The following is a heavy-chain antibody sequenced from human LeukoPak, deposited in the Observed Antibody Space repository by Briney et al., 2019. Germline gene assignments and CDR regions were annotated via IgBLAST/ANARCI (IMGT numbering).Heavy chain of an antibody. J-gene: IGHJ4*02. CDR3: ARIGYSYGYDYFDY. V-gene: IGHV1-2*02. CDR1: GYTFTGYY. D-gene: IGHD5-18*01. CDR2: INPNSGGT. Sequence: ASVKVSCKASGYTFTGYYMHWVRQAPGQGLEWMGWINPNSGGTNYAQKFQGRVTMTRDTSNSTAYMELSRLRSDDTAVYYCARIGYSYGYDYFDYWGQGTLVTVSS.